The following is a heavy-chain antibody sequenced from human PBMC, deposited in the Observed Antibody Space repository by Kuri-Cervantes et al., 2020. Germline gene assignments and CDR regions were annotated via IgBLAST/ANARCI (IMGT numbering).Heavy chain of an antibody. J-gene: IGHJ3*02. D-gene: IGHD3-22*01. CDR2: IYSGGST. V-gene: IGHV3-53*01. CDR3: AVYDSSAQGNAFDI. Sequence: GESLKISCAASGFTFSSYWMSWVRQAPGKGLEWVSVIYSGGSTYYADSVKGRFTISRDNSKNTLYLQMNSLRAEDTAVYYCAVYDSSAQGNAFDIWGQGTMVTVSS. CDR1: GFTFSSYW.